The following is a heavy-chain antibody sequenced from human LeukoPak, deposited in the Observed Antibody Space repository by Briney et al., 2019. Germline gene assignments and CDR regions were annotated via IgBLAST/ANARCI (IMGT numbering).Heavy chain of an antibody. V-gene: IGHV3-23*01. Sequence: GGSLRLSCVASEFTFSRSGMTWVRQAPGKGLEWVSAISGSGGSTYYADSVKGRFTISRDNSKNTLYLQMNSLRAEDTAAYYCAKDKPIAVAATRETTTDYWGQGTLVTVSS. D-gene: IGHD6-19*01. CDR3: AKDKPIAVAATRETTTDY. J-gene: IGHJ4*02. CDR2: ISGSGGST. CDR1: EFTFSRSG.